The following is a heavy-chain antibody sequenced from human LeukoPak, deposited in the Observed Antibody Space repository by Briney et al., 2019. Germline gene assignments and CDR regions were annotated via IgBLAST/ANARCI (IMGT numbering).Heavy chain of an antibody. V-gene: IGHV3-23*01. CDR2: ISGSGGST. CDR3: AKVPTTSPYSSSWYFDY. J-gene: IGHJ4*02. CDR1: GFTFSSYA. Sequence: AGGSLRLSCAASGFTFSSYAMSWVRQAPGKGLEWVSAISGSGGSTYYADSVKGRFTISRDNSKNTLYLQMNSLRAEDTAVYYCAKVPTTSPYSSSWYFDYWGQGTQVTVSS. D-gene: IGHD6-13*01.